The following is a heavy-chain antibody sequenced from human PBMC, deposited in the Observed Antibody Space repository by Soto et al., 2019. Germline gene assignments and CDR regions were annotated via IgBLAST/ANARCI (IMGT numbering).Heavy chain of an antibody. D-gene: IGHD3-3*01. V-gene: IGHV1-18*01. CDR2: ISAYNGNT. J-gene: IGHJ6*03. Sequence: GASVKVSCKASGYTFTSYGISWVRQAPGQGLEWMGWISAYNGNTNYAQKLQGRVTMTTDTSTSTAYMELRSLRSDDTAVYYCARVPLLRFLEWFPQRETYYMDVWGKGTTVTVSS. CDR1: GYTFTSYG. CDR3: ARVPLLRFLEWFPQRETYYMDV.